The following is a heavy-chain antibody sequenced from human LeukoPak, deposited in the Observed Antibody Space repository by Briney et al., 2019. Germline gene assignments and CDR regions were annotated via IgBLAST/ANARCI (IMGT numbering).Heavy chain of an antibody. Sequence: SETLSLTWTVSGGSISSYYWSWIRQPPGKGLEWVGYIYYSGSTNYNPSLKSRVTISVDTSKNQFSLRLSSVTAADTAVYYCASVNCSGTSCSSFDYWGQGTLVTVSS. D-gene: IGHD2-2*01. CDR1: GGSISSYY. V-gene: IGHV4-59*08. J-gene: IGHJ4*02. CDR3: ASVNCSGTSCSSFDY. CDR2: IYYSGST.